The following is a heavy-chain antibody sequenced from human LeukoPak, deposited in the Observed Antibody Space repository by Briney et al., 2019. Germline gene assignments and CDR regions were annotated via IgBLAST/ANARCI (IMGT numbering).Heavy chain of an antibody. J-gene: IGHJ4*02. CDR1: GFTFSSYG. V-gene: IGHV3-30*18. CDR2: ISYDGSNK. CDR3: AKGGSGSSWYLDY. D-gene: IGHD6-13*01. Sequence: GGSLRLSCAASGFTFSSYGMHWVRQAPGKGLEWVAVISYDGSNKYYADSVKGRFTISGDNSKNTLYLQMNSLRAEDTAVYYCAKGGSGSSWYLDYWGQGTLVTVSS.